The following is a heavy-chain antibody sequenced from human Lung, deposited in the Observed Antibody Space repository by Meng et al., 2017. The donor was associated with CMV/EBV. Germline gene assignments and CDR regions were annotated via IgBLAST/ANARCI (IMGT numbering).Heavy chain of an antibody. CDR2: INPNSGGT. J-gene: IGHJ6*02. V-gene: IGHV1-2*02. CDR1: GYTFTGYY. D-gene: IGHD5-18*01. Sequence: ASVKVSCKASGYTFTGYYMHWVRQAPGQGLEWMGWINPNSGGTNYARKFQGRGTMTRDTSISTAYMEQSRLRSDDTAVYYCARERIELWLEKSYYDGMDVWGQGTTVTVSS. CDR3: ARERIELWLEKSYYDGMDV.